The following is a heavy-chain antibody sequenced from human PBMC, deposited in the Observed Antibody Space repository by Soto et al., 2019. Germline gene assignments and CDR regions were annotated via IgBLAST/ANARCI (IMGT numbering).Heavy chain of an antibody. CDR1: GFSFSTYP. D-gene: IGHD4-17*01. CDR2: ISGSGGDT. CDR3: AKILSTVSTYYYGMDV. J-gene: IGHJ6*02. V-gene: IGHV3-23*01. Sequence: PGESLRLCCAASGFSFSTYPMIWVRQAPGKRLEGVSSISGSGGDTYYIDSVKGRFTISRDNSKNTVYLQMNSLRAEDTAVYYCAKILSTVSTYYYGMDVWGQGTTVTVSS.